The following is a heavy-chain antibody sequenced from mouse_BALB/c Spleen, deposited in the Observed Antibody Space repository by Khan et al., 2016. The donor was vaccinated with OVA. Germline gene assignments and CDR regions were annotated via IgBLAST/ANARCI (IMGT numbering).Heavy chain of an antibody. CDR3: ARGYFGNYEFVY. V-gene: IGHV1S132*01. J-gene: IGHJ3*01. Sequence: QVQLQQSGAELVKPGASVKLSCKTSGYTFTSYWIQWVKQRPGQGLGWIGQIFPGTGTTYYNENFKGKATLTVDTSSRTAYVQCSSLTCEDSAVYFCARGYFGNYEFVYWGQGTLVTVAP. CDR2: IFPGTGTT. CDR1: GYTFTSYW. D-gene: IGHD2-1*01.